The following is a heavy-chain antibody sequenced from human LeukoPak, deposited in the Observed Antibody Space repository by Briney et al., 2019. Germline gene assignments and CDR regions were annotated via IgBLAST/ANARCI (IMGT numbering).Heavy chain of an antibody. J-gene: IGHJ4*02. CDR2: IHYSGST. D-gene: IGHD3-3*01. CDR1: GDSISSYD. Sequence: SETLSLTCTVSGDSISSYDWSWIRQPPGKGLEWIGSIHYSGSTNYNPALKSRVTISVDTSKNQFSLKLSSVTAADTAVYYCARHRSGSYTNFDYWGQGTLVTVSS. CDR3: ARHRSGSYTNFDY. V-gene: IGHV4-59*08.